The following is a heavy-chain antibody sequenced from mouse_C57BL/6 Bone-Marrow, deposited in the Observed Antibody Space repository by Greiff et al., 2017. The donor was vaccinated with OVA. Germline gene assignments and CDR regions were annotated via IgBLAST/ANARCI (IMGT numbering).Heavy chain of an antibody. CDR1: GYTFTDYE. D-gene: IGHD4-1*01. Sequence: QVHVKQSGAELVRPGASVTLSCKASGYTFTDYEMHWVQQTPVHGLEWIGAIDPETGGTAYNQKFKGKAILTADKSSSTAYMELRSLTSEDSAVYDCTRPWDYYYAMDYWGQGTSVTVSS. CDR3: TRPWDYYYAMDY. V-gene: IGHV1-15*01. J-gene: IGHJ4*01. CDR2: IDPETGGT.